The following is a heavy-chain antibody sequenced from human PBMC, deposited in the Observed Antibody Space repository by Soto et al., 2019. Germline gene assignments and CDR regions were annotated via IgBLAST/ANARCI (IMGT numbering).Heavy chain of an antibody. V-gene: IGHV3-30*18. CDR1: GFTFSSYG. J-gene: IGHJ6*04. Sequence: QVQLVESGGGVVQPGRSLRLSCAASGFTFSSYGLHWVRQAPGKGLEWVAVISYYGSNKYYADSVKGRFTISRDNSKNTLYLHTNSLRVKDTALYYCAKSTVTTLLGDGMDVWGKGTTVTVAS. CDR2: ISYYGSNK. D-gene: IGHD4-17*01. CDR3: AKSTVTTLLGDGMDV.